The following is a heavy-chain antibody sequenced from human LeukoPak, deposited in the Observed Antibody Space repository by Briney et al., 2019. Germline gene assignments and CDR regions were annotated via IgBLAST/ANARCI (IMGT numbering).Heavy chain of an antibody. J-gene: IGHJ4*02. D-gene: IGHD3-3*01. CDR1: GFTFSNYA. CDR2: ISGSGGSP. CDR3: ATFGVIVRNNYLDY. Sequence: GGSLRLSCAASGFTFSNYAMSWVRQAPGKGLEWVSGISGSGGSPIYADSVKGRFTISRDNSRNTLYLQMSSLRAEDTALYYCATFGVIVRNNYLDYWGQGALVAVSS. V-gene: IGHV3-23*01.